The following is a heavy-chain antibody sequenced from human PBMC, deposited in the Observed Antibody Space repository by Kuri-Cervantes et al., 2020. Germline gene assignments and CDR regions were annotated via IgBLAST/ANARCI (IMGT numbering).Heavy chain of an antibody. Sequence: SVKVSRKASGGTFSSYGFSWVRQAPGQGLEWMGGIIPILAAASYAQKFQGRVTITADIPTNTVYMELGSLRSEDTAIYYCASPPEYSSGWYSVDVWGKETTVTVSS. D-gene: IGHD6-19*01. V-gene: IGHV1-69*10. CDR3: ASPPEYSSGWYSVDV. CDR2: IIPILAAA. J-gene: IGHJ6*04. CDR1: GGTFSSYG.